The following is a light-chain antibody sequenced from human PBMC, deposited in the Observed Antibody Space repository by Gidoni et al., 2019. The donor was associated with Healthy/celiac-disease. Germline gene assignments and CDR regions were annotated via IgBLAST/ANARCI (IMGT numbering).Light chain of an antibody. CDR3: CSYAGSSSVV. V-gene: IGLV2-23*02. J-gene: IGLJ2*01. CDR2: EFS. CDR1: SSDVGRYNL. Sequence: QSALTQPASVSGSPGQSITISCTGTSSDVGRYNLVSWYQQNPGKAPKLMFYEFSKRPSGVSNRFSGSKSGNTASLTISGLQADDEADYYCCSYAGSSSVVFGGGTKLTVL.